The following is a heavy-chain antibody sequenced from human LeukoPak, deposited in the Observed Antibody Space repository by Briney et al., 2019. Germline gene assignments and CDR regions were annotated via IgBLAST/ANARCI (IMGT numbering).Heavy chain of an antibody. CDR3: ALTGYYMGDYFDY. V-gene: IGHV3-72*01. CDR2: TRNKANSYTT. D-gene: IGHD3-9*01. J-gene: IGHJ4*02. CDR1: GFTFSDHY. Sequence: GGSLRLSCAASGFTFSDHYMDWVRQAPGKGLEWVGRTRNKANSYTTEYAASVKGRFTISRDDSKNSLYLQMNSLKTEDTAVYYCALTGYYMGDYFDYWGQGTLVTVSS.